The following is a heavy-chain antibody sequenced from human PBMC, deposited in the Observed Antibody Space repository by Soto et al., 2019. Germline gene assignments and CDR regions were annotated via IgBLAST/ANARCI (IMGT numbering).Heavy chain of an antibody. CDR1: GGAISTYY. CDR3: ARGQRFADWFDP. V-gene: IGHV4-4*07. D-gene: IGHD3-3*01. CDR2: IYSSGST. Sequence: QVHLQESGPGLVKPSETLSLTCTVSGGAISTYYWTWIRQPAGKGLEWIGRIYSSGSTKYNPCLQSRVTMSLDTSNNQFSLRLTSVTAADTAVYYCARGQRFADWFDPWGQGTLVTVSS. J-gene: IGHJ5*02.